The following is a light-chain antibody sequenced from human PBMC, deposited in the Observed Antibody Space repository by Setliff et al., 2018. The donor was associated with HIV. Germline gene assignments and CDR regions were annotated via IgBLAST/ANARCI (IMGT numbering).Light chain of an antibody. Sequence: QSVLTQPASVYGSPGQSITISCTGTSSDVGSYDLVSWYQQHPGKAPKLMIYEGSKRPSGVSNRFSGSKSGNTASLTISGLQADDEADYYCCSYAGSSTKFGGGTK. CDR2: EGS. J-gene: IGLJ2*01. CDR1: SSDVGSYDL. CDR3: CSYAGSSTK. V-gene: IGLV2-23*01.